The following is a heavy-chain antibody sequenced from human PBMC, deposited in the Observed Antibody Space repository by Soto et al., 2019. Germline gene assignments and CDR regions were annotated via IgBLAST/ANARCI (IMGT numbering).Heavy chain of an antibody. J-gene: IGHJ4*02. Sequence: GGSLRLSCAASGFTFSSYAMSWVRQAPGKGLEWVSAISGSGGSTYYADSVKGRLTISRDNSKNTLYLQINSLRTDDTAVYYCAKDYCANGVCYWVDYWGQGTLVTVSS. CDR3: AKDYCANGVCYWVDY. CDR2: ISGSGGST. V-gene: IGHV3-23*01. CDR1: GFTFSSYA. D-gene: IGHD2-8*01.